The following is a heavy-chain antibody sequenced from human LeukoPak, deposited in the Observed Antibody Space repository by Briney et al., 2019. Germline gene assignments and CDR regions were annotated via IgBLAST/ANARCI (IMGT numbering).Heavy chain of an antibody. D-gene: IGHD3-3*01. V-gene: IGHV3-30*18. J-gene: IGHJ6*02. Sequence: PGRSLRLSCAASGFAFSSYGMHWVRQAPGKGLEWVSVISYDGSNKYYADSVKGRFTISRDNAKNTLYVQMNSLRADDTAVYYCAKDKDFWSGYYRGVPYFYGLDVWGQGTTVTVSS. CDR3: AKDKDFWSGYYRGVPYFYGLDV. CDR2: ISYDGSNK. CDR1: GFAFSSYG.